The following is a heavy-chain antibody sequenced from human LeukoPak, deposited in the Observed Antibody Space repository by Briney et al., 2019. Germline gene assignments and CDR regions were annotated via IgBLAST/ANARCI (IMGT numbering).Heavy chain of an antibody. Sequence: SVKVSCKASGGTFSSYAISWVRQAPGRGLEWMGRIIPIFGTANYAQKFQGRVTITTDESTSTAYMELSSLRSEDTAVYYRARSRGFGVVNVLSAPWFDPWGQGTLVTVSS. J-gene: IGHJ5*02. CDR1: GGTFSSYA. D-gene: IGHD3-3*01. V-gene: IGHV1-69*05. CDR2: IIPIFGTA. CDR3: ARSRGFGVVNVLSAPWFDP.